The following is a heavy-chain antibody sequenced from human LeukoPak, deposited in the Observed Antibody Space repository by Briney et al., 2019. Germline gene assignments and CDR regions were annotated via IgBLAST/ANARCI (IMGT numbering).Heavy chain of an antibody. CDR2: IIPIFGTA. J-gene: IGHJ5*02. D-gene: IGHD3-10*01. V-gene: IGHV1-69*13. CDR3: ASKRITMVRGEKNWFDP. CDR1: GGTFSSYA. Sequence: APVKVSCKASGGTFSSYAISWVRQAPGQGLEWMGGIIPIFGTANYAQKFQGRVTITADESTSTAYMELSSLRSEDTAVYYCASKRITMVRGEKNWFDPWGQGTLVTVSS.